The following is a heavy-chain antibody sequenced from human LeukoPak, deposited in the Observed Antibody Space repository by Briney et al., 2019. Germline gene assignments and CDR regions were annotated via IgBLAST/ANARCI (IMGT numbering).Heavy chain of an antibody. CDR2: IYYSGST. CDR3: ARAVIFGVAPPGFDP. J-gene: IGHJ5*02. V-gene: IGHV4-59*01. D-gene: IGHD3-3*01. CDR1: GGSISSYY. Sequence: PSETLSLTCTVSGGSISSYYWSWIRQPPGKGLEWIGYIYYSGSTNYNPSLKSRVTISVDTSKNQFSLKLSSVTAADTAVYYCARAVIFGVAPPGFDPWGQGTLVTVSS.